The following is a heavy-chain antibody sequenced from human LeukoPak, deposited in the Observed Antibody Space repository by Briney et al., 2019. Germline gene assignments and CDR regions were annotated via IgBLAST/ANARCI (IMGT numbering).Heavy chain of an antibody. D-gene: IGHD3-22*01. J-gene: IGHJ4*02. Sequence: ASVKVSCKASGYTFTGYYMHWVRQAPGQGLEWMGWINPNSGGTNYAQKFQGRVTMTRDTSISTAYMELSRLRSDDTAVYYCASHPNYYDSSGYLFTFDYWGQGTLVTVSS. V-gene: IGHV1-2*02. CDR2: INPNSGGT. CDR1: GYTFTGYY. CDR3: ASHPNYYDSSGYLFTFDY.